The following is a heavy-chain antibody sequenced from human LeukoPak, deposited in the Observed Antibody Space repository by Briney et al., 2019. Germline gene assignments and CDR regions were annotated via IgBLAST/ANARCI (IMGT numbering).Heavy chain of an antibody. V-gene: IGHV3-23*01. CDR1: GFTFSSYA. J-gene: IGHJ4*02. Sequence: GGSLRLSCAASGFTFSSYAMSWVRQAPGKGLEWVSAINGSGGSTYYADSVKGRFTISRDNSKNTLYLQMNSLRAEDTAVYYCAKRGGMYPAYYFDYWGQGTLVTVSS. CDR3: AKRGGMYPAYYFDY. D-gene: IGHD3-16*01. CDR2: INGSGGST.